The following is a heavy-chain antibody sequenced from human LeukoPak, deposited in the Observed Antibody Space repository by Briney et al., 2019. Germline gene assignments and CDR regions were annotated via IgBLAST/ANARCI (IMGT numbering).Heavy chain of an antibody. CDR3: ARTTEGGYTYDYFYYYYMDV. CDR1: GGSISSYY. CDR2: IYYSGST. J-gene: IGHJ6*03. V-gene: IGHV4-59*01. D-gene: IGHD5-18*01. Sequence: SQTLSLTCTVSGGSISSYYWSWIRQPPGKGLEWIGYIYYSGSTNYNPSLKSRVTISVDTSKNQFSLKLSSVTAADTAVYYCARTTEGGYTYDYFYYYYMDVWGKGTTVTISS.